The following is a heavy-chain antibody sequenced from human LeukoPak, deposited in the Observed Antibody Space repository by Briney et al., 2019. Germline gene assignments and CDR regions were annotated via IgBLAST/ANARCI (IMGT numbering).Heavy chain of an antibody. CDR2: ISGSGGST. CDR1: GFTFSSYA. V-gene: IGHV3-23*01. D-gene: IGHD4-11*01. J-gene: IGHJ4*02. Sequence: GGSLRLSCAASGFTFSSYAMSWVRQAPGKGLEWVSAISGSGGSTYYADSVKGRFTTSRDNSKNTLYLQMNSLRAEDTAVYYCAARRVYSNFPGGDLYWGQGTLVTVSS. CDR3: AARRVYSNFPGGDLY.